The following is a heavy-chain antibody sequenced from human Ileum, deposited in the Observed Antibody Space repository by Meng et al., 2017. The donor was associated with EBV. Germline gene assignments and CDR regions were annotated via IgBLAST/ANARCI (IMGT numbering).Heavy chain of an antibody. D-gene: IGHD3-10*01. J-gene: IGHJ4*02. CDR1: GYTFTSYQ. Sequence: QVQLVQSGSELKEPGASVKISCKASGYTFTSYQMNWVRQAPGQGLEWMGWISAYNGNTNYAQKLQGRVTMTTDTSTSTAYMELRSLRSDDTAVYYCALGGVQGVHFDYWGQGTLVTVSS. CDR2: ISAYNGNT. CDR3: ALGGVQGVHFDY. V-gene: IGHV1-18*01.